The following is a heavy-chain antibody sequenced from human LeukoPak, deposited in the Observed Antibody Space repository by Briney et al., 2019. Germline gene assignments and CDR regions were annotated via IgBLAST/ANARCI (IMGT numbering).Heavy chain of an antibody. V-gene: IGHV1-46*01. CDR3: ARDSSLSSFDY. CDR1: GYTFTTYY. J-gene: IGHJ4*02. Sequence: ASVKVSCKASGYTFTTYYIHWVRQAPGQGLEWMGIINPSGGSATYAQKFQGRVTMTRDTSTSTVYMELSSLRSVDTAVYYCARDSSLSSFDYWGQGTLVTVSS. CDR2: INPSGGSA. D-gene: IGHD6-6*01.